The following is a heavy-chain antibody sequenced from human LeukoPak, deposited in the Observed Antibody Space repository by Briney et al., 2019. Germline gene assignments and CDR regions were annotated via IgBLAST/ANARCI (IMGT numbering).Heavy chain of an antibody. Sequence: GGSLRLSCAPSGFTFSSYWMHWVRQAPGKGLMWVSRINTDGSSTSYADSVKGRFTISRDNAKNTLYLQMNSLRAEDTAVYYCARGRQVDRYYFDYWGQGTLVTVSS. V-gene: IGHV3-74*01. D-gene: IGHD3/OR15-3a*01. J-gene: IGHJ4*02. CDR2: INTDGSST. CDR1: GFTFSSYW. CDR3: ARGRQVDRYYFDY.